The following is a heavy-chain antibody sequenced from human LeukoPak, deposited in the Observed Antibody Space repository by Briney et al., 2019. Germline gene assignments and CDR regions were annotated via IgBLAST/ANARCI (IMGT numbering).Heavy chain of an antibody. CDR1: GYIFKNYG. D-gene: IGHD3-3*01. CDR2: MNPNSGNT. Sequence: ASVKVSCTASGYIFKNYGISWVRQAPGQGLEWMGWMNPNSGNTGYAQKFQGRVTMTRNTSISTAYMELSSLRSEDTAVYYCARGFVLRFLEWSNYYYYYGMDVWGQGTTVTVSS. CDR3: ARGFVLRFLEWSNYYYYYGMDV. J-gene: IGHJ6*02. V-gene: IGHV1-8*02.